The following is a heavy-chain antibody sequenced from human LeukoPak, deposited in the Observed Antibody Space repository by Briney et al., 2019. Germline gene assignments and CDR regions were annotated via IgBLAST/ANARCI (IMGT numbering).Heavy chain of an antibody. Sequence: PSETLSLTCTVSGDSISSGNYYWSWIRQPAGKGLEWIGRIYSSGSTHYNPSLKSRATISVDASKNHFSLKVTSVTAADTAVYYCARFPYNRNDGWGGLGSPDWGQGTLVTVSS. D-gene: IGHD1-20*01. CDR1: GDSISSGNYY. CDR3: ARFPYNRNDGWGGLGSPD. CDR2: IYSSGST. J-gene: IGHJ4*02. V-gene: IGHV4-61*02.